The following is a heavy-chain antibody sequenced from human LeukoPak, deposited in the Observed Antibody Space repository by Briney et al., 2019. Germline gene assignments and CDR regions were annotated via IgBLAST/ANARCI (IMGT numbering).Heavy chain of an antibody. J-gene: IGHJ4*02. D-gene: IGHD3-16*02. CDR2: IYSGGAT. V-gene: IGHV3-53*01. CDR3: ARGAYRISWPGIDY. Sequence: HPGGSLRLSCAASGFTVTSNLMTWVRQSPGRGLEWLSSIYSGGATYYADSVKGRFTISRDHSNNSVSLQMTNLRVEDTAIYYCARGAYRISWPGIDYWGQGTLVTVSS. CDR1: GFTVTSNL.